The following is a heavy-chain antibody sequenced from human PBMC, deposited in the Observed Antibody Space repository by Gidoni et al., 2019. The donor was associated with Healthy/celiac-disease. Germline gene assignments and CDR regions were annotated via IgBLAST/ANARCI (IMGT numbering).Heavy chain of an antibody. J-gene: IGHJ6*02. D-gene: IGHD1-26*01. CDR3: ARGLGGSYQVRGSTTGYYGMDV. CDR2: INPNSGGT. Sequence: QVQLVQSGAEVKKPGASVKVSCQASGYTFTGYYMHWVRQAPGQGLEWMGWINPNSGGTNYAQKFQGWVTMTRDTSISTAYMELSRLRSDDTAVYYCARGLGGSYQVRGSTTGYYGMDVWGQGTTVTVSS. CDR1: GYTFTGYY. V-gene: IGHV1-2*04.